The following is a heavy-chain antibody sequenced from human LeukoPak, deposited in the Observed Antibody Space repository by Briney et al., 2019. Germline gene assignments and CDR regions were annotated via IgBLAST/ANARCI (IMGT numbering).Heavy chain of an antibody. D-gene: IGHD3-9*01. V-gene: IGHV4-39*07. CDR1: GGSISSSSYY. J-gene: IGHJ4*02. CDR2: IYYSGST. Sequence: PSETLSLTCTVSGGSISSSSYYWGWIRQPPGKGLEWIGSIYYSGSTYYNPSLKSRVTISVDTSKNQFSLKLSSVTAADTAVYYCASLYYDILTVDYWGQGTLVTVSS. CDR3: ASLYYDILTVDY.